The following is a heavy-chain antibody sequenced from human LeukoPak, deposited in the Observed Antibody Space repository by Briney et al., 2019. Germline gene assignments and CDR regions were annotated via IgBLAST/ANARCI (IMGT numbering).Heavy chain of an antibody. CDR2: IRSKANSYAT. Sequence: GGSLRLSCAASGFTFSGSVMHWVRQASGKGLEWVGRIRSKANSYATAYAASVKGRFTISRDDSKNTAYLQMNSVKTEDTAVYYCSVNYCSGGSCYMLWGQGTLVTVSS. D-gene: IGHD2-15*01. CDR1: GFTFSGSV. J-gene: IGHJ4*02. CDR3: SVNYCSGGSCYML. V-gene: IGHV3-73*01.